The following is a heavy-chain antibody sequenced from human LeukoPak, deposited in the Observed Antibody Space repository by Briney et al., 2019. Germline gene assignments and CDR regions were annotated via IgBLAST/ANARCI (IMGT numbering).Heavy chain of an antibody. J-gene: IGHJ5*02. V-gene: IGHV3-23*01. Sequence: GGSLRPSCAASGFTFSSYAMSWVRQAPGKGLEWVSAISASGGTTYYADSVKGRFTISRDNSKNTLYLQMSGLRAEDTAVYYCAKEPREYCSSTSCPNWIDPWGQGTLVTVSS. CDR3: AKEPREYCSSTSCPNWIDP. D-gene: IGHD2-2*01. CDR1: GFTFSSYA. CDR2: ISASGGTT.